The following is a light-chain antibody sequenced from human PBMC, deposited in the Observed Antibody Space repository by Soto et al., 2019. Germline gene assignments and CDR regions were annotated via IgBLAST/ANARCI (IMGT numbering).Light chain of an antibody. CDR1: QSVLFSSNNKNY. CDR2: WAS. Sequence: DIVMTQSPDPLAVSLGERATINCKSSQSVLFSSNNKNYLAWYQQKPGQPPKLLIYWASTRESGVPDRFSGSGSGTDFTLTISSLQAEDVAVYYCQQYYSTFPLTFGGGTKVEIK. CDR3: QQYYSTFPLT. V-gene: IGKV4-1*01. J-gene: IGKJ4*01.